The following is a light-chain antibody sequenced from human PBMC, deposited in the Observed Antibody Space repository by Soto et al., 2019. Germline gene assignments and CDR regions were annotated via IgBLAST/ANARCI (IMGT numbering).Light chain of an antibody. V-gene: IGKV2-30*01. CDR3: MQGTHWLT. CDR1: QSPVYRDGNIY. J-gene: IGKJ4*01. CDR2: KVS. Sequence: DVVMTQSPLSLPVTLGQPASISCRSSQSPVYRDGNIYLNWFQQRPGQPPRRLIYKVSNRVSGVPDRFSGSGSGTDFTLKITRVEAEDVGVYYCMQGTHWLTFGGGTKVEIK.